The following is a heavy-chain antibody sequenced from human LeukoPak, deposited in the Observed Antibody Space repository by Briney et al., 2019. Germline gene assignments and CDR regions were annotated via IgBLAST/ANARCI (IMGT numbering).Heavy chain of an antibody. CDR3: AKDRDILTGSYQFDY. V-gene: IGHV3-9*02. CDR2: ISWNSGSI. Sequence: SLRLSCAASGFTSDDYAMHWVRQAPGKGLGWVSGISWNSGSIGYADSVKGRFTISRDNAKNSLYLQMNSLRAEDTGLYYCAKDRDILTGSYQFDYWGQGTLVTVSS. CDR1: GFTSDDYA. J-gene: IGHJ4*02. D-gene: IGHD3-9*01.